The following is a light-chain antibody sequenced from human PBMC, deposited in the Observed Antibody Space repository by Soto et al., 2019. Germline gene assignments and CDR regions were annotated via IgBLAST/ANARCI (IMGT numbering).Light chain of an antibody. V-gene: IGKV3-15*01. CDR1: QTINNN. Sequence: VMTQAPATLSGSPGERATLSCRASQTINNNVAWYQLKDGQVPRLLIYGASTRATDVPARFSGSGSGTEFTLSISSLQPDDFATYYCHQYNSYWTFGQGTKVDIK. J-gene: IGKJ1*01. CDR2: GAS. CDR3: HQYNSYWT.